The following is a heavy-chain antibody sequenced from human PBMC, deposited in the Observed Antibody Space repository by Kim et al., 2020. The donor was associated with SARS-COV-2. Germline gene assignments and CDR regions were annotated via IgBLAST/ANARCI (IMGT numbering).Heavy chain of an antibody. V-gene: IGHV3-30*04. Sequence: GGSLRLSCAASGFTFSSYAMHWVRQAPGKGLEWVAVISYDGSNKYYADSVKGRFTISRDNSKNTLYLQMNSLRAEDTAVYYCARRGGPSSEYNWNVLWGRVYWGQGTLVTVSS. CDR1: GFTFSSYA. J-gene: IGHJ4*02. CDR3: ARRGGPSSEYNWNVLWGRVY. CDR2: ISYDGSNK. D-gene: IGHD1-1*01.